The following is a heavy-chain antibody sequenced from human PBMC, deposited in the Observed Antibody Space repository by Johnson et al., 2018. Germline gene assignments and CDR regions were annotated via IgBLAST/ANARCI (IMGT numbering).Heavy chain of an antibody. CDR2: IHYTGRT. Sequence: QVQLQESGPGLVKPSETLSLTCTVSGGSISTYYWSWIRQPPGKGLAWVAYIHYTGRTNYNPSLKSRVTISVDTSENQFSLKLTSVTAADTAVYYCAREWSAFDIWGQGTMVTVSS. CDR3: AREWSAFDI. D-gene: IGHD1-26*01. CDR1: GGSISTYY. J-gene: IGHJ3*02. V-gene: IGHV4-59*01.